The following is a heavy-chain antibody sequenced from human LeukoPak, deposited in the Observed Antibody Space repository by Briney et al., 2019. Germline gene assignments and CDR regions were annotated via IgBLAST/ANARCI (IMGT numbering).Heavy chain of an antibody. J-gene: IGHJ4*02. CDR3: AREPTFDYYDSSGYCDY. D-gene: IGHD3-22*01. Sequence: ASVKVSCKAFGYTFTSNYMHWVRQAPGQGPEWMGWINPNSGGTNYAQKFQGRVTMTRDTSINTVYMELTRLKSDDTAVYYCAREPTFDYYDSSGYCDYWGQGTLVTVSS. CDR1: GYTFTSNY. V-gene: IGHV1-2*02. CDR2: INPNSGGT.